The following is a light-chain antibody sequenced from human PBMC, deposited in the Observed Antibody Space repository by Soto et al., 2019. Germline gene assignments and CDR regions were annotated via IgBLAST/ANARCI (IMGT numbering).Light chain of an antibody. CDR1: SSDVGGYNY. CDR3: SAYARTTTVV. J-gene: IGLJ2*01. Sequence: QPVLTQPASVSGSPGQSITISCTGTSSDVGGYNYVSWYQQHPGKAPKLMIYEVSNRPSGVSHRFSGSKSGNTASLTISGLQTEDEADYYCSAYARTTTVVFGGGTKLTVL. CDR2: EVS. V-gene: IGLV2-14*01.